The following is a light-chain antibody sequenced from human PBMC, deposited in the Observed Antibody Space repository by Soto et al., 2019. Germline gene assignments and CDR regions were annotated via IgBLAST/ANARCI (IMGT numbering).Light chain of an antibody. J-gene: IGKJ1*01. CDR2: AAS. CDR3: QQSYSTAWT. V-gene: IGKV1-39*01. Sequence: EIQMTQSPSSLSASVGDRVTITCRASQNIRNYLNWYQQKPGIAPKLLIYAASNLQNWVPSRFSGSGSGTDFTLTISSLQPEDFATYYCQQSYSTAWTFGQGTKVEIK. CDR1: QNIRNY.